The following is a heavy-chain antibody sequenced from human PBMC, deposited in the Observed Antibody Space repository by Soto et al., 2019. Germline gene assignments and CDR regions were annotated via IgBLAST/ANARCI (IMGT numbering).Heavy chain of an antibody. CDR1: GYTFTSYT. CDR2: INAGNGDT. D-gene: IGHD4-4*01. CDR3: ASSYSNYALIDYYYYGMDV. V-gene: IGHV1-3*01. J-gene: IGHJ6*02. Sequence: QVQLVQSGAEVKKPGASVKVSCKASGYTFTSYTMHWVRHAPGQRLEWMGWINAGNGDTKYSQKFQGRVTITRDTSASTAYMELRSLRSEDTAVYYCASSYSNYALIDYYYYGMDVWGQGTTVTVSS.